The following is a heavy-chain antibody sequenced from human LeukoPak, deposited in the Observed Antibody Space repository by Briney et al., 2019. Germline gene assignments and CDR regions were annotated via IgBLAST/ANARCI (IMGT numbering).Heavy chain of an antibody. Sequence: GGSLRLSCAASGFTLSSYSLNWVRQAPGKGLECVSSISGSSSYIYYADSVKGRFTISRDNAKNSLYLQMHSLRAEDTAVYYCARTSGDLGYYYYDMDVWGQGTTVTVSS. V-gene: IGHV3-21*01. J-gene: IGHJ6*02. CDR2: ISGSSSYI. D-gene: IGHD7-27*01. CDR1: GFTLSSYS. CDR3: ARTSGDLGYYYYDMDV.